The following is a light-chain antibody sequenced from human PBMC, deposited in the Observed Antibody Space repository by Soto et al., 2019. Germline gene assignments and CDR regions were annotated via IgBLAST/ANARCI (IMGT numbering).Light chain of an antibody. J-gene: IGKJ5*01. V-gene: IGKV4-1*01. Sequence: DIVMTQSPDSLAVSLGERATINCKSSQSVLYSSNNKNYLAWYQQKPGQPPKLLIYWASTRESGVPDRFSGSGSGTDFTLTISALQADDVAVYYCQQYYSTPSEVTFGQGTRLEIK. CDR1: QSVLYSSNNKNY. CDR3: QQYYSTPSEVT. CDR2: WAS.